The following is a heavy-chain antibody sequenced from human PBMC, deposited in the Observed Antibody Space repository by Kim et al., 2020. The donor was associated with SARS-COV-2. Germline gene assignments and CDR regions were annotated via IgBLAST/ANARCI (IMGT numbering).Heavy chain of an antibody. CDR1: GGSFSGYY. CDR2: INHSGST. Sequence: SETLSLTCAVYGGSFSGYYWSWIRQPPGKGLEWIGEINHSGSTNYNPSLKSRVTISVDTSKNQFSLKLSSVTAADTAVYYCASIAAAGTPVDYWGQGTLVTVSS. J-gene: IGHJ4*02. CDR3: ASIAAAGTPVDY. V-gene: IGHV4-34*01. D-gene: IGHD6-13*01.